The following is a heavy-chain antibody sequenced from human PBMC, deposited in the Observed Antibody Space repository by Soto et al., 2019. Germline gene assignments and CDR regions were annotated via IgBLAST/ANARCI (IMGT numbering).Heavy chain of an antibody. CDR3: ARGYYYDSSGSPLDY. CDR1: GFTFSRYG. Sequence: GGSLRLSCAASGFTFSRYGMHWVRQAPGKGLEWVAVIWYDGSDKYYADSVKGRFTISRDSSKNTLYLQMNSLRGEDTALYYCARGYYYDSSGSPLDYWGLGTLVTVSS. J-gene: IGHJ4*02. V-gene: IGHV3-33*01. CDR2: IWYDGSDK. D-gene: IGHD3-22*01.